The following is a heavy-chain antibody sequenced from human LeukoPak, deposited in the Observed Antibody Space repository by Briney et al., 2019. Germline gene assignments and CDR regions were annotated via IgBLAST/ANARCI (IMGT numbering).Heavy chain of an antibody. CDR2: ISAYNGNT. CDR1: GYIFTSYG. Sequence: GASVKVSCKASGYIFTSYGISWVRQAPGQGLEWLGWISAYNGNTNYAQKLQGRVTMTTDTSTSTAYMELRSLRSDDTAVYYCARDDRGWELRGDDAFDIWGQGTMVTVSS. D-gene: IGHD1-26*01. J-gene: IGHJ3*02. V-gene: IGHV1-18*01. CDR3: ARDDRGWELRGDDAFDI.